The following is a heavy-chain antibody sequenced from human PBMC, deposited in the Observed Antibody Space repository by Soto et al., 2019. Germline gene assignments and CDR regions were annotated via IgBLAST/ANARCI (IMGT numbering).Heavy chain of an antibody. D-gene: IGHD4-17*01. V-gene: IGHV3-7*01. CDR2: MNQDGSEK. CDR1: GFTFRSYW. CDR3: AREKSYGDSFDY. Sequence: GGSLRLSCAASGFTFRSYWMSWVRQAPGKGLEWVANMNQDGSEKYFVGSVKGRFTISRDNAKSSLYLQMNSLRAEDTAVYYYAREKSYGDSFDYWGQGTLVTVSS. J-gene: IGHJ4*02.